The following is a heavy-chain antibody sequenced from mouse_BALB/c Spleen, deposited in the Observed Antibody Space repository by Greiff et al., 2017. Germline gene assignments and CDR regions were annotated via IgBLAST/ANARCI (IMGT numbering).Heavy chain of an antibody. CDR2: ISYSGST. CDR1: GYSITSDYA. V-gene: IGHV3-2*02. Sequence: EVKLMESGPGLVKPSQSLSLTCTVTGYSITSDYAWNWIRQFPGNKLEWMGYISYSGSTSYNPSLKSRISITRDTSKNQFFLQLNSVTTEDTATYYCARWTYYWGQGTSVTVSS. CDR3: ARWTYY. J-gene: IGHJ4*01.